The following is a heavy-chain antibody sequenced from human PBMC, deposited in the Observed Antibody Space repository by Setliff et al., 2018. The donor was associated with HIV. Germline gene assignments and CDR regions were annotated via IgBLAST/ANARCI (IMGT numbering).Heavy chain of an antibody. J-gene: IGHJ4*02. CDR3: GGAAPRSGQGSIDY. Sequence: PSETLSLTCAVSGGSFTGYYWSWIRQTPGKGLEWIAEINHSGNTNYNPSLKSRVTISVDTSKNHFSLKLTSVTAADTAVYYCGGAAPRSGQGSIDYWGQGSLVTVSS. V-gene: IGHV4-34*01. D-gene: IGHD1-26*01. CDR1: GGSFTGYY. CDR2: INHSGNT.